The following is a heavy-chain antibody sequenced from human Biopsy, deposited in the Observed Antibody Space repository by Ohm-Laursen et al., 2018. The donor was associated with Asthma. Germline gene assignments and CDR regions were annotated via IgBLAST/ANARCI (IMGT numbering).Heavy chain of an antibody. CDR3: ARKAGSCISRTCYSLDF. J-gene: IGHJ4*02. CDR2: INSVFGTA. CDR1: GGTFNTYV. Sequence: SVKVSCKSLGGTFNTYVIGWVRQAPGQGLEWMGRINSVFGTATYPQKFQDRVTITADDSTSTVYMELSSLRSEDTAVYYCARKAGSCISRTCYSLDFWGQGTLVTVSS. V-gene: IGHV1-69*13. D-gene: IGHD2-2*01.